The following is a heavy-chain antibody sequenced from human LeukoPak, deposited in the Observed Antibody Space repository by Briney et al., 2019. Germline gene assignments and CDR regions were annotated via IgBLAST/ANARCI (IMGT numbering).Heavy chain of an antibody. CDR2: ISSNGGST. CDR1: GFTFSGYA. Sequence: GGSLRLSCSASGFTFSGYAMHWARQAPGKGLQYVSAISSNGGSTNYADSVKGRFTISRDNSKNTLYLQMSSLRGEDTAVYYCVREENGFDVWGQGTLVTVSS. V-gene: IGHV3-64D*06. CDR3: VREENGFDV. J-gene: IGHJ4*02.